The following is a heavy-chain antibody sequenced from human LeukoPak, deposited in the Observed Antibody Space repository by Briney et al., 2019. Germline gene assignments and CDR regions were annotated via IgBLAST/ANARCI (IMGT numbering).Heavy chain of an antibody. CDR3: ARLGSGNHFDY. CDR1: GGSISSYY. Sequence: ASETLSLTCTVSGGSISSYYWSWIRQPPGKGLEWIGYIYYSGSTNYNPSLKSRVTISVDTSKNQFSLKLSSVTAADTAVYYCARLGSGNHFDYWGQGTLVTVYS. J-gene: IGHJ4*02. D-gene: IGHD3-10*01. V-gene: IGHV4-59*01. CDR2: IYYSGST.